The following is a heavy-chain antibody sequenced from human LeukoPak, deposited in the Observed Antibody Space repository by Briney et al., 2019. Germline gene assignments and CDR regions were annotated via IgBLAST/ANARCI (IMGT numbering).Heavy chain of an antibody. Sequence: PSETLSLTCTVSGDSISNYYWNWIRQPPGKGLEWIGYVYYSGSTYYNPSLKSRVTISVDRSKNQFSLKLSSVTAADTAVYYCARGMGIAAAGTDFDYWGQGTLVTVSS. CDR2: VYYSGST. CDR3: ARGMGIAAAGTDFDY. V-gene: IGHV4-59*12. J-gene: IGHJ4*02. CDR1: GDSISNYY. D-gene: IGHD6-13*01.